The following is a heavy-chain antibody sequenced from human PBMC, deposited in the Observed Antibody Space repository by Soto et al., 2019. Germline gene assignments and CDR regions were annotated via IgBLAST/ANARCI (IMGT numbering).Heavy chain of an antibody. D-gene: IGHD6-19*01. CDR3: VGFSGGWQTD. CDR2: IKQDGSET. Sequence: EVQLVESGGGLVQPGGSLRLSCAASGFTFTTYWMSWVRQAPGKGLEWVANIKQDGSETYYVDSIKGRFTISRDNARNSLYLQMNSLIVEDTAVDYCVGFSGGWQTDWGQGTLVTVAS. J-gene: IGHJ4*02. V-gene: IGHV3-7*01. CDR1: GFTFTTYW.